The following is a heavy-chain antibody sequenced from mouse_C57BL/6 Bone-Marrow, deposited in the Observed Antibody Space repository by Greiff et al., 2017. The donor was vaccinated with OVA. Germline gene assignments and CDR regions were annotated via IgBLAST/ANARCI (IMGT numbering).Heavy chain of an antibody. J-gene: IGHJ2*01. D-gene: IGHD1-2*01. Sequence: QVQLQQSGAELVKPGASVKMSCKASGYTFTSYWITWVKQRPGQGLAWIGDIYPGSGSTNYNEKFKSKATLTVDTSSSTAYMQLSSLTSEDSAVYYCARYGGKRDFDYWGQGTTRTVSS. CDR2: IYPGSGST. CDR1: GYTFTSYW. CDR3: ARYGGKRDFDY. V-gene: IGHV1-55*01.